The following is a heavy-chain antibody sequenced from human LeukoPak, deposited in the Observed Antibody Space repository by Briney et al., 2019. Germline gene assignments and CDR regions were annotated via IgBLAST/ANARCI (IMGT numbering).Heavy chain of an antibody. V-gene: IGHV3-64*01. D-gene: IGHD3-16*01. CDR2: ISSNGGST. Sequence: GGSLRLSCAASGFTFSSYAMHWVRQAPGKGLGYVSAISSNGGSTYYANSVKGRFTISRDNSKNTLYLQMGSLRAEDMAVYYCARGLFGPGGYYFDYWGQGTLVTVSS. CDR1: GFTFSSYA. CDR3: ARGLFGPGGYYFDY. J-gene: IGHJ4*02.